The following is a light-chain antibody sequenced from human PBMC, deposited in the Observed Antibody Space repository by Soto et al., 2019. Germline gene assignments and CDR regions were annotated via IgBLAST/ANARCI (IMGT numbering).Light chain of an antibody. V-gene: IGKV1-17*01. CDR1: QDIRND. CDR3: LPHNGLPS. Sequence: DIPMTQSPSSLSASVGDRVTITCRASQDIRNDLGWYQQKPGKAPKRLIFAASSLQSGVPSRFSGSGLGTEFTLTISSLQAEDFATYYCLPHNGLPSFGGGTKVEIK. J-gene: IGKJ4*01. CDR2: AAS.